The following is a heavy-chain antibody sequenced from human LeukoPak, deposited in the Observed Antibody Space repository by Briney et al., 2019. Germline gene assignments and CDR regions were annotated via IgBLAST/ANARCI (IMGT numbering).Heavy chain of an antibody. D-gene: IGHD6-13*01. Sequence: PGRSLRLSCAASGFTFSSYGMHWVRPAPGQGLEWVAVISYDGSNKYYADSVKGRFTISRDNSKNTLYLQMNSLRAEDTAVYYCAKDKAAAGIDYWGQGTLVTVSS. CDR3: AKDKAAAGIDY. J-gene: IGHJ4*02. V-gene: IGHV3-30*18. CDR1: GFTFSSYG. CDR2: ISYDGSNK.